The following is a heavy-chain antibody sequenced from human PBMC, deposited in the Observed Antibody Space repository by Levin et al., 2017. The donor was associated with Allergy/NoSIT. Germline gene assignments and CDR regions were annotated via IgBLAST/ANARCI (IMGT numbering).Heavy chain of an antibody. Sequence: GSLRLSCAVSGGSFSGYYWSWIRQPPGKGLEWIGEINHSGSTNYNPSLKSRVTISVDTSKNQFSLKLSSVTAADTAVYYCARRPWGAAADYWGQGTLVTVSS. CDR3: ARRPWGAAADY. D-gene: IGHD6-13*01. J-gene: IGHJ4*02. CDR2: INHSGST. V-gene: IGHV4-34*01. CDR1: GGSFSGYY.